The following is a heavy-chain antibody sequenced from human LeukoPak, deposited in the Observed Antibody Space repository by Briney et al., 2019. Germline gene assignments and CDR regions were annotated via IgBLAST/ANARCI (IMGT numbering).Heavy chain of an antibody. CDR2: INSDGSWT. D-gene: IGHD2/OR15-2a*01. CDR3: VSFYETY. J-gene: IGHJ4*02. CDR1: GNYW. Sequence: GGSLRLSCAASGNYWMHWVRQAPGKGLMWVSHINSDGSWTSYADSVKGRFTISKDNAKNTVYLQMNSLRAEDTAVYYCVSFYETYWGRGPLVTVSS. V-gene: IGHV3-74*01.